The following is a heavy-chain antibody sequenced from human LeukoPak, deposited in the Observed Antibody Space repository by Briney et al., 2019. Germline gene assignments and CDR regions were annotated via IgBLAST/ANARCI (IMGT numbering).Heavy chain of an antibody. Sequence: ASVKVSCKASGYTFTTYDINWVRQVTGQGLEWMGWMNPNSGNTGYAQKIQGRVTMTRNTSINTAYMELSSLRSEDTAVYFCARGPSRDYGSGSSWFDPWGQGTLVTVSS. J-gene: IGHJ5*02. V-gene: IGHV1-8*01. CDR3: ARGPSRDYGSGSSWFDP. CDR2: MNPNSGNT. D-gene: IGHD3-10*01. CDR1: GYTFTTYD.